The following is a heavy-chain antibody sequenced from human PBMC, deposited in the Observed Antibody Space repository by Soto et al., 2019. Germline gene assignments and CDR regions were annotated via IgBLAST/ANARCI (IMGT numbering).Heavy chain of an antibody. J-gene: IGHJ4*02. CDR2: ISWNSGSI. D-gene: IGHD6-13*01. V-gene: IGHV3-9*01. CDR1: GFTFDDYA. Sequence: DVQLVESGGGLVQPGRSLRLSCAASGFTFDDYAMHWVRQTPGKGLEWVSGISWNSGSIGYADSVKGRFTISRDSAKNSLYLQMNSLRAEDTALYYCAKGAGYSSSWYVDYWGQGTLVTVSS. CDR3: AKGAGYSSSWYVDY.